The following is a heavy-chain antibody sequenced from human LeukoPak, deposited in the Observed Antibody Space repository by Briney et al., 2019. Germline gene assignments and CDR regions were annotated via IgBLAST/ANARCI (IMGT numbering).Heavy chain of an antibody. Sequence: PSETLSLTCSVSGGSIISSNYYWGWIRQPPGKGLEWIGSIYQSGSGSSYYNPSLKSRVTIFGDTSKNQFFLRLSSVAAADTAVYYCASTLRFLPYRRFDYWGQGTLVTVPS. V-gene: IGHV4-39*01. CDR1: GGSIISSNYY. CDR2: IYQSGSGSS. D-gene: IGHD3-3*01. J-gene: IGHJ4*02. CDR3: ASTLRFLPYRRFDY.